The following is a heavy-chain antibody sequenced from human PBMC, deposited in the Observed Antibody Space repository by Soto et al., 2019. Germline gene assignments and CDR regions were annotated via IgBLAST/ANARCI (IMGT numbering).Heavy chain of an antibody. D-gene: IGHD1-26*01. V-gene: IGHV3-30*18. CDR2: ISYDGSNT. CDR1: GFTFSSYG. Sequence: QVQLVESGGGVVQPGRSLRLSCAASGFTFSSYGMHWVRQAPGKGLEWVAIISYDGSNTYYADSVKGRFTISRDKSKNKLYMQMISLSAEDTSVYYCAKEGGLSGSYYISSSYYFDYWGQGTLVTVSS. J-gene: IGHJ4*02. CDR3: AKEGGLSGSYYISSSYYFDY.